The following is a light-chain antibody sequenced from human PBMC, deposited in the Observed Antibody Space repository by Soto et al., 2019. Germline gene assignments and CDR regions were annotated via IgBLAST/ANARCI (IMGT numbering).Light chain of an antibody. J-gene: IGKJ4*01. CDR1: KSIRKD. Sequence: EIVMTQSPATLSVSPGEGATLSCRSSKSIRKDLAWYQQKPGQPPRLLIYAASSRATGIPARFSGSGSETEFTLTISSLQSEDFGVFYCHQYAKGLSFGGGTRVEIK. CDR3: HQYAKGLS. V-gene: IGKV3-15*01. CDR2: AAS.